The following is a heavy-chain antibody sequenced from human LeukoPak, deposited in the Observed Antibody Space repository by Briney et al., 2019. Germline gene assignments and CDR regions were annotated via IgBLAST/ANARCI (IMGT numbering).Heavy chain of an antibody. CDR3: AKVAKYYYGPETYYFFEQ. CDR2: ISYDGSNK. J-gene: IGHJ4*02. Sequence: GGSLRLSCAASGFTFSSYAMHWVRQAPGKGLEWVAVISYDGSNKYYADSVKGRFTISRDNSKNTLYLQMNSLRVEDTAVYYCAKVAKYYYGPETYYFFEQWGQGTPVTASS. V-gene: IGHV3-30*04. D-gene: IGHD3-10*01. CDR1: GFTFSSYA.